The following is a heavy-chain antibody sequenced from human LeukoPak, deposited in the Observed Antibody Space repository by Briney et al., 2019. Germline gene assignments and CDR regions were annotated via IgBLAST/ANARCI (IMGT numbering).Heavy chain of an antibody. CDR1: GFTFSGFS. CDR2: IRNKANNYAT. CDR3: ATSSNAYNDH. J-gene: IGHJ4*02. D-gene: IGHD5-24*01. Sequence: TGGSLRLSCAASGFTFSGFSLHWVRQASGKGLEWVGRIRNKANNYATTYAASVRGGFTISRDDSKNTAYLQMNSLKTEDTALYYCATSSNAYNDHWGQGTLVTVSS. V-gene: IGHV3-73*01.